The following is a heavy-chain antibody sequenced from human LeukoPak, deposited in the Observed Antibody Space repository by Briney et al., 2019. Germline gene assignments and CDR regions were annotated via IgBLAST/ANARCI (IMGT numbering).Heavy chain of an antibody. CDR1: GDSVSSNSAA. CDR2: THYRSKSYN. D-gene: IGHD2-15*01. V-gene: IGHV6-1*01. CDR3: EREGERGRIFDD. Sequence: SQTLSLTCAISGDSVSSNSAAWNWIRQSPSRGLEWLGRTHYRSKSYNDYAVSVKSRITINPDTYKNQCSLQLNSVTPEDTAVYYCEREGERGRIFDDWGRGTLVTVSA. J-gene: IGHJ4*02.